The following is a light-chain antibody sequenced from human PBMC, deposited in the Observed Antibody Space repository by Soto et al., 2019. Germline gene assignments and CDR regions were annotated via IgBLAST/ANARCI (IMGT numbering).Light chain of an antibody. Sequence: DIVLTQSPGTLSLSPVARATLSCRASQSVSSSSLAWYQQNPGQAPRLLIYEASSRATGIPDRFSGSGAGTDFTLTISRLEPEDFAVYYCQQYRPVGQGPKVDIK. CDR3: QQYRP. J-gene: IGKJ1*01. V-gene: IGKV3-20*01. CDR2: EAS. CDR1: QSVSSSS.